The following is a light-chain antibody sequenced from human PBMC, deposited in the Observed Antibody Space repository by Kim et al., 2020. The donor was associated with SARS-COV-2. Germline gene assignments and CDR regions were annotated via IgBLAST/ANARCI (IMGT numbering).Light chain of an antibody. V-gene: IGLV3-1*01. CDR3: QAWDSSTYV. Sequence: SYELTQPPSVSVSPGQTASVTCSGDKLGDKYACWYQQKAGQSPVLVIYQNNKRPSGIPERFSGSNSGTTATLTISGTQAMDEADYYCQAWDSSTYV. CDR1: KLGDKY. CDR2: QNN. J-gene: IGLJ1*01.